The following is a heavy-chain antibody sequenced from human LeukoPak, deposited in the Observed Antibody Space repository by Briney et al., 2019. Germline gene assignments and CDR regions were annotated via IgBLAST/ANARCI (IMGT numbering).Heavy chain of an antibody. CDR1: GGSISSYY. D-gene: IGHD2-2*01. CDR3: ASSMIQPQYCSSTSCPSDY. V-gene: IGHV4-4*07. Sequence: SETLSLTCTVSGGSISSYYWSWIRQPAGKGLEWIGRMYISGETNYNPSLKSRVTMSVDTSKNQFSLRLSSVTAADTAVYFCASSMIQPQYCSSTSCPSDYWGQGTLVTVSS. CDR2: MYISGET. J-gene: IGHJ4*02.